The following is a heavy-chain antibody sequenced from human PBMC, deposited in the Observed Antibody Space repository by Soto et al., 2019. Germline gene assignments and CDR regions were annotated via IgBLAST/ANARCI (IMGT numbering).Heavy chain of an antibody. CDR2: LYYSGST. J-gene: IGHJ4*02. Sequence: KPSETLSLTCTVSGGFISTYYWSWIRQPPGKGLEWIGYLYYSGSTNYNPSLKSRVTISADMSKNQFSLKLSSVTAADTAIYHCARAGSGYSFDYWGQGTLVTVSS. D-gene: IGHD3-9*01. CDR1: GGFISTYY. V-gene: IGHV4-59*01. CDR3: ARAGSGYSFDY.